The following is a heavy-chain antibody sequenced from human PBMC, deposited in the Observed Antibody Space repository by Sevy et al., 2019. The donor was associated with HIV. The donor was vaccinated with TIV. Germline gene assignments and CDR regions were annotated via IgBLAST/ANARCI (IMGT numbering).Heavy chain of an antibody. CDR1: GFTFSSYG. CDR3: AKGGSSGYTFDY. J-gene: IGHJ4*02. V-gene: IGHV3-30*18. Sequence: GGSLRLSCAASGFTFSSYGMHWVRQAPGKGLEWVAVISYDGSKKYYADSVRGRFTISRDNSKNTLYLQMNSLRAEDTAEYYCAKGGSSGYTFDYWGQGTLVTVSS. CDR2: ISYDGSKK. D-gene: IGHD3-22*01.